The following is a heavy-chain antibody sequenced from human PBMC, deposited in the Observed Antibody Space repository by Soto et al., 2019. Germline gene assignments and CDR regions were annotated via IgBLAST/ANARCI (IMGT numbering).Heavy chain of an antibody. J-gene: IGHJ2*01. D-gene: IGHD3-16*02. Sequence: QVQLVQSGAEVKKPGSSVKVSCKASGGTFSSYTISWVRQAPGQGLEWMGRIIPILGIANYAQKFQGRVTITADKSTSTAYMELSSLRSEDTAVYYFARGGFSAYDYVWGSYRNWYFDLWGRGTLVTVSS. CDR3: ARGGFSAYDYVWGSYRNWYFDL. CDR1: GGTFSSYT. V-gene: IGHV1-69*02. CDR2: IIPILGIA.